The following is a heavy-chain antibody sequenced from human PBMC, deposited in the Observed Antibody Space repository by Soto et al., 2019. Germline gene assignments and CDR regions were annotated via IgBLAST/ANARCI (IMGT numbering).Heavy chain of an antibody. V-gene: IGHV1-8*01. D-gene: IGHD6-19*01. CDR2: MNPNSGNT. CDR1: GYTFSSYD. J-gene: IGHJ1*01. CDR3: ARGSSGWYGWSAEYFQH. Sequence: QVQLVQSGAEVKKPGASVKVSCKASGYTFSSYDINWVRQATGQELEWMGWMNPNSGNTGYAQKFQGRVTMTRNTSISTAYMELSSLRSEDTAVYYCARGSSGWYGWSAEYFQHWGQGTLVTVSS.